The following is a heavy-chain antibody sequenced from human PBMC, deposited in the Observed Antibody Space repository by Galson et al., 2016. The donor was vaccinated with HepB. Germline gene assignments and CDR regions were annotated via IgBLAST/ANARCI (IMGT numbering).Heavy chain of an antibody. CDR2: ISGSGDNT. J-gene: IGHJ4*02. CDR3: AKDLITIFGVVDWRYS. Sequence: SLRLSCAASGFTFSSYAMTWVRQAPGKELEWVSTISGSGDNTYYADSVKGRFTISRDNSKNTQSLQMNSLRAEDTAVYYCAKDLITIFGVVDWRYSWGQGTLVTVSS. CDR1: GFTFSSYA. D-gene: IGHD3-3*01. V-gene: IGHV3-23*01.